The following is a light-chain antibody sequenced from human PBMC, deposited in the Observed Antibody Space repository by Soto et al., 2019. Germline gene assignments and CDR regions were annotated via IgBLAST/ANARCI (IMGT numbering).Light chain of an antibody. Sequence: EIVMTQSPATLSVSPGEGATLSCMASQSVSSKLAWYQQKPGQAPRLLIYGASTRATGIPARFSGSGSGTEFTLIISSLRSEDSAVYYCQQYNSWLWTFGQGTKVDIK. CDR2: GAS. CDR3: QQYNSWLWT. CDR1: QSVSSK. V-gene: IGKV3-15*01. J-gene: IGKJ1*01.